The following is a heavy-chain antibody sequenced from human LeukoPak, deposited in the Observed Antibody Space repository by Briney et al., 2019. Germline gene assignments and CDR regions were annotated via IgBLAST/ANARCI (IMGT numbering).Heavy chain of an antibody. D-gene: IGHD3-3*01. J-gene: IGHJ4*02. CDR3: ARAPDFWSGYYADGGYYFDY. CDR1: GYTFTGYY. V-gene: IGHV1-2*02. CDR2: INPNSGGT. Sequence: ASVKVSCKASGYTFTGYYMHWVRQAPGQGLEWMGWINPNSGGTNYAQKFQGRVTMTRDTSISTASMEVSRLKSDDTAVYYCARAPDFWSGYYADGGYYFDYWGQGTLVTVSS.